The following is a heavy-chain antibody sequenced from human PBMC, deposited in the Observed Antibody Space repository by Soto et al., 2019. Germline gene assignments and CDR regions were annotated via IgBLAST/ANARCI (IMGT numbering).Heavy chain of an antibody. D-gene: IGHD4-17*01. V-gene: IGHV4-59*01. CDR2: IYYSGST. J-gene: IGHJ4*02. CDR1: GGSISSYY. Sequence: SETLSLTCTVSGGSISSYYWSWIRQPPGKGLEWIGYIYYSGSTNYNPSLKSRVTISVDTSKNQFSLKLSSVTAADTAVYYCARSLENGDYAPYYFDYWGQGTLVTVPS. CDR3: ARSLENGDYAPYYFDY.